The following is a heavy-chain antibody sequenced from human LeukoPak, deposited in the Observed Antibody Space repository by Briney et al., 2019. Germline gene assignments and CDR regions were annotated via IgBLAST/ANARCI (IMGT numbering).Heavy chain of an antibody. J-gene: IGHJ6*03. D-gene: IGHD3-3*01. CDR1: GGSISSSSYY. Sequence: PSETLSLTCTVSGGSISSSSYYWGWIRQPPGKGLEWIGSIYDSGSTYYNPSLKSRVTISVDTSKNQFSLKLSSVTAADTAVYYCARQIGVVITHYYYYYMDVWGKGTTVTVSS. CDR2: IYDSGST. V-gene: IGHV4-39*01. CDR3: ARQIGVVITHYYYYYMDV.